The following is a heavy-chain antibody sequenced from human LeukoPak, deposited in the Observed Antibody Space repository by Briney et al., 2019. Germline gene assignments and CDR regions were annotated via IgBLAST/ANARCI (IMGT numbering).Heavy chain of an antibody. D-gene: IGHD2-2*01. J-gene: IGHJ6*02. CDR2: INHSGST. V-gene: IGHV4-34*01. CDR1: GGSFSGYY. Sequence: SETLSLTCAVYGGSFSGYYWSWIRQPPGEGLEWIGEINHSGSTNYNPSLKSRVTISVDTSKNQFSLKLSSVTAADTAVYYCARDADSVVVPAAASYYGMDVWGQGTTVTVSS. CDR3: ARDADSVVVPAAASYYGMDV.